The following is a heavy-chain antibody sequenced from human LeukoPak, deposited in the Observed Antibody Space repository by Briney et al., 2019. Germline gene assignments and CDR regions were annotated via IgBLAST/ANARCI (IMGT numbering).Heavy chain of an antibody. CDR1: RFSFNIHA. D-gene: IGHD7-27*01. J-gene: IGHJ4*02. Sequence: PGGSLRLSCAASRFSFNIHAMTWVPQAPGKGLEWVAVIGGPDDTQYADSVKGRFAVSRDDSTNTVFLQMHSLRADDSAIHYCAKDATPRNSVWDYFDYWGEGALVTVSS. CDR2: IGGPDDT. V-gene: IGHV3-23*01. CDR3: AKDATPRNSVWDYFDY.